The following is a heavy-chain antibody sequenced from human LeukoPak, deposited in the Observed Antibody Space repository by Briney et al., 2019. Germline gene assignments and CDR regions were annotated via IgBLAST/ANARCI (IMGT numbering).Heavy chain of an antibody. CDR3: ARTTEGYCRSTSCYGFHYYYYMDV. CDR1: GGSINSYY. V-gene: IGHV4-59*01. D-gene: IGHD2-2*01. CDR2: IYYSGST. J-gene: IGHJ6*03. Sequence: PSETLSLTCTVSGGSINSYYWSWIRQPPGKGLEWIGYIYYSGSTNYNPSLKSRVTISVDTSKNQFSLKLSSVTAADTAVYYCARTTEGYCRSTSCYGFHYYYYMDVWGKGTTVTISS.